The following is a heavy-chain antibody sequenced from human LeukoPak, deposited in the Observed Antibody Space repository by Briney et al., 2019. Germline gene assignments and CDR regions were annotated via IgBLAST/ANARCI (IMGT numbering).Heavy chain of an antibody. D-gene: IGHD3-10*01. Sequence: GGSLRLSCAASGFTFSSYAMSWVRQAPGKGLEWVSVISGSGGDRYYADSVKGRFIISRDNPKNTLYLQMNSLRADDAAVYYRAKIAGLYVFDYWGQGTLVTLSS. CDR2: ISGSGGDR. J-gene: IGHJ4*02. V-gene: IGHV3-23*01. CDR1: GFTFSSYA. CDR3: AKIAGLYVFDY.